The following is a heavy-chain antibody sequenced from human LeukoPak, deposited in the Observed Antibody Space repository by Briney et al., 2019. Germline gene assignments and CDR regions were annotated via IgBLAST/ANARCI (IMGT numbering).Heavy chain of an antibody. CDR1: GGSISSHY. D-gene: IGHD3-3*01. J-gene: IGHJ5*02. V-gene: IGHV4-59*11. Sequence: SETLSLTCTVSGGSISSHYWSWIRQPPGKGLEWIGYIYYSGSTNYNPSLKSRVTISVDTSKNQFSLKLSSVTAADTAVYYCARDLGDFWSGPLWFDPWGQGTLVTVSS. CDR3: ARDLGDFWSGPLWFDP. CDR2: IYYSGST.